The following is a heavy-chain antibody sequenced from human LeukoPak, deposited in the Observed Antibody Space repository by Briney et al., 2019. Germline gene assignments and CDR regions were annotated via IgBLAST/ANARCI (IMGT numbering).Heavy chain of an antibody. Sequence: SETLSLTCTVSGGSISSGGYYWSWIRQPPGKGLEWIGYIYHSGSTYYNPSLKSRVTISVDRSKNQFSLKLSSVTAADTAVYYCARETPGYCSSTSCDQRDDPWGQGTLVTVSS. CDR1: GGSISSGGYY. CDR2: IYHSGST. V-gene: IGHV4-30-2*01. CDR3: ARETPGYCSSTSCDQRDDP. D-gene: IGHD2-2*01. J-gene: IGHJ5*02.